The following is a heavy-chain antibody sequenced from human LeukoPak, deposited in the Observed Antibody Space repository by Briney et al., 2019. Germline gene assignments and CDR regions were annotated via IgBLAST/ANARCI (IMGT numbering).Heavy chain of an antibody. D-gene: IGHD1-26*01. J-gene: IGHJ4*02. CDR2: ISWNSGSI. V-gene: IGHV3-9*01. CDR1: GFTFDDYA. CDR3: AKAHSGSFLNYFDY. Sequence: GRSLRLSCAASGFTFDDYAMHWVRQAPGKGLEWVSGISWNSGSIGYADSVEGRFTISRDNAKNSLYLQMNSPRAEDTALYYCAKAHSGSFLNYFDYWGQGTLVTVSS.